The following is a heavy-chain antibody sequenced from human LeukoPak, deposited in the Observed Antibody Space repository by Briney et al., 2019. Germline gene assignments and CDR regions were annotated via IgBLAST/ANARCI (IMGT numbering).Heavy chain of an antibody. V-gene: IGHV1-69*04. Sequence: GASVTVSCKASGGTFSSYAISWVRQAPGQGLEWMGRIIPILGIANYAQKFQGRVTITADKSTSTAYMELSSLRSEDTAVYYCAGHKVSNAFDIWGQGTMVTVSS. D-gene: IGHD2-8*01. J-gene: IGHJ3*02. CDR2: IIPILGIA. CDR1: GGTFSSYA. CDR3: AGHKVSNAFDI.